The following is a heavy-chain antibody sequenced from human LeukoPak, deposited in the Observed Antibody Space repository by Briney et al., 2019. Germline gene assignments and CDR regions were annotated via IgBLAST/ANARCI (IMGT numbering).Heavy chain of an antibody. J-gene: IGHJ6*03. D-gene: IGHD5-18*01. CDR2: ISSSGSII. CDR3: ARGDTAMVDYYYYMDV. CDR1: GFTFSSYE. Sequence: PGGSLRLSCAASGFTFSSYEMNWVRQAPGKGLEWVSYISSSGSIIYYADSVKGRFTISRDNAKNSLYLQMNSLRAEDMAVYYCARGDTAMVDYYYYMDVWGKETTVIISS. V-gene: IGHV3-48*03.